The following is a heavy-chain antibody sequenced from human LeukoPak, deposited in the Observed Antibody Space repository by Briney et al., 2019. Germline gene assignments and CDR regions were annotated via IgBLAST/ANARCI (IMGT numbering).Heavy chain of an antibody. J-gene: IGHJ3*02. CDR3: ASADNWNDVAFDI. CDR2: IYYSGST. V-gene: IGHV4-59*08. Sequence: SETLSLTCTVSGGSISSYYWSWIRQPPGKGLEWIGYIYYSGSTNYNPSLKSRVTISVDTSKNQFSLKPSSVTAADTAVYYCASADNWNDVAFDIWGQGTMVTVSS. CDR1: GGSISSYY. D-gene: IGHD1-1*01.